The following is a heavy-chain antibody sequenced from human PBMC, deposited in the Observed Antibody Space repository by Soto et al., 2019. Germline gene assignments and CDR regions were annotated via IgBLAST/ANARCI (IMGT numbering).Heavy chain of an antibody. V-gene: IGHV4-34*01. CDR2: IHHIEGT. D-gene: IGHD6-13*01. Sequence: SETLSLTCAVYGGSFSSYYGSWIRQPPGKGLEWIGEIHHIEGTNYNPSLKSRVTISLDTSKTQFSLNLRSVTAADTTVYYCARGWDSSKSGQWGQGTLVTVSS. CDR3: ARGWDSSKSGQ. CDR1: GGSFSSYY. J-gene: IGHJ4*02.